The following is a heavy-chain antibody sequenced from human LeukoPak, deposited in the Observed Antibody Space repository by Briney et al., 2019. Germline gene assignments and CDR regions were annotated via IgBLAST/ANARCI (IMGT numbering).Heavy chain of an antibody. D-gene: IGHD2-8*01. J-gene: IGHJ4*02. CDR1: GFTVSSNY. CDR3: AKEKGCTNGVCYQRVYDY. Sequence: GGSLRLSCAASGFTVSSNYMSWVRQAPGKGLEWVSVIYSGGSTYYADSVKGRFTISRDNSKNTLYLQMNSLRAEDTAVYYCAKEKGCTNGVCYQRVYDYWGQGTLVTVSS. V-gene: IGHV3-66*01. CDR2: IYSGGST.